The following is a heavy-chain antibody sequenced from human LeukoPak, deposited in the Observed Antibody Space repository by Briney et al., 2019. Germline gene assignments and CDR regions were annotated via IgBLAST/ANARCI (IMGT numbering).Heavy chain of an antibody. CDR3: AKPLSVGSFEDAFDI. J-gene: IGHJ3*02. CDR1: GGTFSSYA. D-gene: IGHD3-16*01. V-gene: IGHV1-69*01. CDR2: IIPIFGTA. Sequence: ASVKVSCKASGGTFSSYAISWVRQAPGQGLEWMGGIIPIFGTANYAQKFQGRVTITADESTSTAYMELSSLRSEDTAVYYCAKPLSVGSFEDAFDIWGQGTMVTVSS.